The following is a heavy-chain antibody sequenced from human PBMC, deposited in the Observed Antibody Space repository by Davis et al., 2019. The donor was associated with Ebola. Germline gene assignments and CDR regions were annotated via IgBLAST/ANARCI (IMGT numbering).Heavy chain of an antibody. CDR3: ARGWLRGGMDV. CDR2: TYYKSKWYN. CDR1: GDTVSSIDGA. D-gene: IGHD5-18*01. Sequence: PSETLSLTCDTSGDTVSSIDGAWNWIRQSPSRGLEWLGRTYYKSKWYNDYAVSVKSRITINPDTSKNQFSLQLNSVTPEDTALYYCARGWLRGGMDVWGEGTTVTVSS. J-gene: IGHJ6*04. V-gene: IGHV6-1*01.